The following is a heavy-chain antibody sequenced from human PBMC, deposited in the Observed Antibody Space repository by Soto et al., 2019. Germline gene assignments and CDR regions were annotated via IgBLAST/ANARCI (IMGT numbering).Heavy chain of an antibody. J-gene: IGHJ1*01. D-gene: IGHD6-13*01. V-gene: IGHV4-34*01. CDR3: ARAEGQQLVRGYFQH. CDR1: GGSFSGYY. Sequence: PSETLSLTCAVYGGSFSGYYWSWIRQPPGKGLEWIGEINHSGSTNYNPSLKSRVTISVDTSKNQFSLKLSSVTAADTAVYYCARAEGQQLVRGYFQHWGQGTLVT. CDR2: INHSGST.